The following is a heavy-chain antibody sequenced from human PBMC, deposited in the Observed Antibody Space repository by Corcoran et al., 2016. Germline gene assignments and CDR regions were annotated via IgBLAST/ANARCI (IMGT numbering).Heavy chain of an antibody. CDR1: GYSFTSYW. D-gene: IGHD3-3*01. CDR3: ARRAYDDSLGRDV. Sequence: EVQLVQSGAEVKTPGESLKISCKGSGYSFTSYWIGWVRQMPGNGLEWMGFICPGDSDTRYSPSFQGQVTISADKSISTAYLQWSSLKASDTAMDYCARRAYDDSLGRDVWGKGTTVTVSS. CDR2: ICPGDSDT. V-gene: IGHV5-51*01. J-gene: IGHJ6*04.